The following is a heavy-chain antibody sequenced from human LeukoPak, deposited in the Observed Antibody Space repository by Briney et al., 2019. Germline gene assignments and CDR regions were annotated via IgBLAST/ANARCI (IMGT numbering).Heavy chain of an antibody. Sequence: NPSETLSLTCTVSGSSISSGSYYWRWIRQPAGKGLEWIGRIYTSGSTNYNPSLKSRVTISVDTSKNQFSLKLSSVTAADTAVYYCARAVHYYDSSGYGYWGQGTLVTVSS. CDR3: ARAVHYYDSSGYGY. V-gene: IGHV4-61*02. J-gene: IGHJ4*02. CDR2: IYTSGST. D-gene: IGHD3-22*01. CDR1: GSSISSGSYY.